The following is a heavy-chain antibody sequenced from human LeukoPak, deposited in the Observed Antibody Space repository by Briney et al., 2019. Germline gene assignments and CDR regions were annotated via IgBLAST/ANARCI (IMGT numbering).Heavy chain of an antibody. J-gene: IGHJ5*02. D-gene: IGHD3-10*01. CDR1: GGTFSSYA. Sequence: GSSVKVSCKASGGTFSSYAISWVRQAPGQGLEWMGGIIPIFGSANYAQNLQGRVTMTTDTSTSTAYMERKSLRSDDTAVYYCARGGHRRYYYTSGSAFDPWGQGTLVTVSS. CDR2: IIPIFGSA. V-gene: IGHV1-69*05. CDR3: ARGGHRRYYYTSGSAFDP.